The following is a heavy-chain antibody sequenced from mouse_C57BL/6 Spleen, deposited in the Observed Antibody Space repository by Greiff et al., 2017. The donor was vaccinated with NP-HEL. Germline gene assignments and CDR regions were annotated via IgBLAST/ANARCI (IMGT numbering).Heavy chain of an antibody. D-gene: IGHD4-1*01. J-gene: IGHJ1*03. CDR3: AREGLGRLGYFDV. CDR1: GYSITSGYY. CDR2: ISYDGSN. Sequence: VQLKESGPGLVKPSQSLSLTCSVTGYSITSGYYWNWIRQFPGNKLEWMGYISYDGSNNYNPSLKNRISITRDTSKNQFFLKLNSVTTEDTATYYCAREGLGRLGYFDVWGTGTTVTVSS. V-gene: IGHV3-6*01.